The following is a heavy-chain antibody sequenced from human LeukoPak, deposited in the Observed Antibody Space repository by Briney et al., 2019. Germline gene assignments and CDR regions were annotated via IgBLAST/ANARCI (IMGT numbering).Heavy chain of an antibody. CDR1: GFTFSSYG. V-gene: IGHV3-33*01. Sequence: PGGSLRLSCAASGFTFSSYGMHWVRQAPGKGLGWVAVIWYDGSNKYYADSVKGRFTISRDNSKNTLYLQMNSLRAEDTAVYYCARDRLFVGADYWGQGTLVTVSS. J-gene: IGHJ4*02. D-gene: IGHD1-26*01. CDR3: ARDRLFVGADY. CDR2: IWYDGSNK.